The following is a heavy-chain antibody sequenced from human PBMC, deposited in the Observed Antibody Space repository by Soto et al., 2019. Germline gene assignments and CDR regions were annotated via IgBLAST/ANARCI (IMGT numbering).Heavy chain of an antibody. CDR2: MDWDDEK. D-gene: IGHD3-3*01. CDR3: SRIRPTNNSWSGYSYYYGMDV. Sequence: SGPTLVGPTHTRTLTCTFSGFSLSTSGMCVSWIRQPPGKALEWLALMDWDDEKYHSTSLKTRLTISKDTSKNQEVLTMTNMDPVDTATYYCSRIRPTNNSWSGYSYYYGMDVWGQGTTVTVSS. CDR1: GFSLSTSGMC. J-gene: IGHJ6*02. V-gene: IGHV2-70*01.